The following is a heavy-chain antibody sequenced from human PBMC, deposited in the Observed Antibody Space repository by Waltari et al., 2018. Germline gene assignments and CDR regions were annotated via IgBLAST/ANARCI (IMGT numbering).Heavy chain of an antibody. Sequence: QVTLRESGPALVKPTQTLTLTCTFSGFSLRTSGMCVSWIRQPPGKALEWLARIDWDDDTYYRTSLKTRLTISKDTSKNQVVLSMTNVDPVDTATYYCARMVGYCSGGRCFSPYYFDFWGQGTLVTVSS. V-gene: IGHV2-70*15. CDR3: ARMVGYCSGGRCFSPYYFDF. CDR2: IDWDDDT. D-gene: IGHD2-15*01. CDR1: GFSLRTSGMC. J-gene: IGHJ4*02.